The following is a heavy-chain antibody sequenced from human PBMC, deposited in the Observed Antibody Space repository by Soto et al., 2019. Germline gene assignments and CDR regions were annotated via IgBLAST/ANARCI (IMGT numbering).Heavy chain of an antibody. CDR3: ARRWGYSFDY. CDR2: IYYSGST. D-gene: IGHD7-27*01. V-gene: IGHV4-39*01. Sequence: QLQLQESGPGLVKPSETLSLTCTVSGGSISSYYWGWIRRPPGKGLEWIGSIYYSGSTYYNPSLKSRVTISVVTSKNQFSLKLSSVTAADTAVYYCARRWGYSFDYWGQGTLVTVSS. J-gene: IGHJ4*02. CDR1: GGSISSYY.